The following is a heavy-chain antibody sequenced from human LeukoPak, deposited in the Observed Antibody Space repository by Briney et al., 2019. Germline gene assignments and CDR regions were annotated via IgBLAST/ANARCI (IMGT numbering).Heavy chain of an antibody. J-gene: IGHJ4*02. D-gene: IGHD6-19*01. CDR2: ISRSGGGA. CDR3: AKAGKYSSGWYGDYFDY. Sequence: GGSLRLSCAASGFTFSSYSMSWVRQAPGKGLEWVSAISRSGGGAYYADSVKGRFTISRDNSKNTLYLQVNSLRAEDTAVYYCAKAGKYSSGWYGDYFDYWGQGTLVTVSS. V-gene: IGHV3-23*01. CDR1: GFTFSSYS.